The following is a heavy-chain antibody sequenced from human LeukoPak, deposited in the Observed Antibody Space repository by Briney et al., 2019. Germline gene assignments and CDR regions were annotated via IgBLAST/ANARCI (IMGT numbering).Heavy chain of an antibody. CDR2: ISSSSSYT. CDR1: GFTFSDYY. J-gene: IGHJ4*02. CDR3: AGSRYSGYGGIDY. Sequence: GGSLRLSCAASGFTFSDYYMSWIRQAPGKGLEGVSYISSSSSYTNYADSVKGRFTISRDNAKNSLYLQMNSLRAEDTAVYYCAGSRYSGYGGIDYWGQGTLVTVSS. V-gene: IGHV3-11*06. D-gene: IGHD5-12*01.